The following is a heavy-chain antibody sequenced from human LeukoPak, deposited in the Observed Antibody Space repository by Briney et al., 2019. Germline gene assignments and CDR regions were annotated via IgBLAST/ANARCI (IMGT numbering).Heavy chain of an antibody. CDR1: GGSISSYY. D-gene: IGHD3-22*01. CDR2: IYYSGST. V-gene: IGHV4-59*01. CDR3: ARDNPGYYDSSGFDY. Sequence: PSETLSLTRTVSGGSISSYYWSWIRQPPGKGLEWIGYIYYSGSTNYNPSLKSRVTISVDTSKNQFSLKLSSVTAADTAVYYCARDNPGYYDSSGFDYWGQGTLVTVPS. J-gene: IGHJ4*02.